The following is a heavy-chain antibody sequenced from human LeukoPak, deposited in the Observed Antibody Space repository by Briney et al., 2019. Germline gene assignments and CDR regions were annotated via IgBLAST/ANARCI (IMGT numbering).Heavy chain of an antibody. Sequence: KPGGSLRLSCAASGFTFSSYGMHWVRQAPGKGLEWVAVISYDGSNKYYADSVKGRFTISRDNSKNTLYLQMNSLRAEDTAVYYCAKDEDIVVVVAATSIDYWGQGTLVTVSS. V-gene: IGHV3-30*18. J-gene: IGHJ4*02. CDR1: GFTFSSYG. CDR3: AKDEDIVVVVAATSIDY. CDR2: ISYDGSNK. D-gene: IGHD2-15*01.